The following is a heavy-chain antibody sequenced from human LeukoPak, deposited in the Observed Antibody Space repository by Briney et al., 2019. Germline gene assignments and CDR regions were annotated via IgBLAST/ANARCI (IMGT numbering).Heavy chain of an antibody. Sequence: GGSLRLSWAASGFTSGFTFSHYAMTWVRQAPGKGLDWVSTIGDTGGDTYYADSVKGRFTISRDNSKNTLYLQMNSLRAEDTAVYYCAKSPRDSSGYYYSAFDICGQGTMVTVSS. CDR3: AKSPRDSSGYYYSAFDI. D-gene: IGHD3-22*01. CDR1: GFTSGFTFSHYA. V-gene: IGHV3-23*01. J-gene: IGHJ3*02. CDR2: IGDTGGDT.